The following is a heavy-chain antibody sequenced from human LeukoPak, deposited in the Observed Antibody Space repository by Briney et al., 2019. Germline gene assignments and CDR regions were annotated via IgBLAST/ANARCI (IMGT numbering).Heavy chain of an antibody. CDR1: GYTFTSYA. J-gene: IGHJ4*02. CDR3: ARVATVTTDPNFDY. V-gene: IGHV1-3*01. Sequence: GASVKVSCKASGYTFTSYAMHWVRQAPGQRLEWMGWINAGNGNTKYSQKFQGRVTITRDTSASTAYMELSSLRSEDTAVYYCARVATVTTDPNFDYWGQGTLVTVSS. CDR2: INAGNGNT. D-gene: IGHD4-17*01.